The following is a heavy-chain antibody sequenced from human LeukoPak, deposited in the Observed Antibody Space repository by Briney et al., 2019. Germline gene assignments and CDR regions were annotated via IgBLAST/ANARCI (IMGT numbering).Heavy chain of an antibody. CDR1: GFTFSSYA. CDR2: ISSNGGST. CDR3: ARALEHSYGPPLYYGMDV. J-gene: IGHJ6*02. D-gene: IGHD5-18*01. V-gene: IGHV3-64*01. Sequence: PGGSLRLSCAASGFTFSSYAMSWVRQAPGKGLEYVSAISSNGGSTYYANSVKGRFTISRDNSKNTLYLQMGSLRAEDVAVYYCARALEHSYGPPLYYGMDVWGQGTTVTVSS.